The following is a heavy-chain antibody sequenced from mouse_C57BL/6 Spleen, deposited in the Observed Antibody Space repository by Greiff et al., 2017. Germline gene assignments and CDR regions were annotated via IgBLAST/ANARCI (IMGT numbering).Heavy chain of an antibody. CDR3: ASPYDYDAPYAMDY. J-gene: IGHJ4*01. V-gene: IGHV5-6*01. Sequence: EVQVVESGGDLVKPGGSLKLSCAASGFTFSSYGMSWVRQTPDKRLEWVAIISSGSSYTYYPDSVKGRFTISRDNAKNALYLKMSSLKSEDTAMYYSASPYDYDAPYAMDYWGQGTTVTVSS. CDR2: ISSGSSYT. D-gene: IGHD2-4*01. CDR1: GFTFSSYG.